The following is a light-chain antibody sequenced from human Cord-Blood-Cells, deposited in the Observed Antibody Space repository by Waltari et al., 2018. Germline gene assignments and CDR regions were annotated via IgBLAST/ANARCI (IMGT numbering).Light chain of an antibody. J-gene: IGKJ4*01. V-gene: IGKV4-1*01. Sequence: DIVMTQSPDSLAVSLGERATINCKSSQSVLYSSNNKNYLAWYQQKPGQPPKLLIYWAATRESGVPGRFSGSGSGTDFTLTIGILQAEDVAVYYCQQYYSTPLTFGGGTKVEIK. CDR1: QSVLYSSNNKNY. CDR2: WAA. CDR3: QQYYSTPLT.